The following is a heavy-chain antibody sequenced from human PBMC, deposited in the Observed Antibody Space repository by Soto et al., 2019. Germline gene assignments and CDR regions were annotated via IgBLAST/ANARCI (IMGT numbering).Heavy chain of an antibody. D-gene: IGHD3-9*01. CDR3: ARHLYDILIGYHNWFDP. CDR2: IDPSDSYT. J-gene: IGHJ5*02. V-gene: IGHV5-10-1*01. CDR1: GYSFTSYW. Sequence: PGESLKISCKGSGYSFTSYWISWVRQMPGKGLEWMGRIDPSDSYTNYSPSFQGHVTISADKSISTAYLQWSSLKASDTAMYYCARHLYDILIGYHNWFDPWGQGTLVTVSS.